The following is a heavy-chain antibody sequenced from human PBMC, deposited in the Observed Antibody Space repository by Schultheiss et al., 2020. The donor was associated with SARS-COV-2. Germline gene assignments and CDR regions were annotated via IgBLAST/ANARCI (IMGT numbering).Heavy chain of an antibody. Sequence: SETLSLTCTVSGGSISSGYYWGWIRQSPGKGLEWIGSIYHSGSTYYNPSLKSRVTISVDTSKNQFSLKLSSVTAADTAVYYCAREVVVASTGVFNYWGQGILVTVSS. CDR2: IYHSGST. CDR1: GGSISSGYY. CDR3: AREVVVASTGVFNY. D-gene: IGHD2-15*01. J-gene: IGHJ4*02. V-gene: IGHV4-38-2*02.